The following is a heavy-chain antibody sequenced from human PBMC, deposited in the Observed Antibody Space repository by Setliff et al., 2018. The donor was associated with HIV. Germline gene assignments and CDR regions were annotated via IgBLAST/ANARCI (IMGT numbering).Heavy chain of an antibody. D-gene: IGHD2-15*01. J-gene: IGHJ3*01. CDR3: AAGYCCGGSCDPDAFDF. Sequence: GASVKVSCKDSGFTFTTSAMQWVRQARGQRLEWIGGIVVGSGNINYAQNLQERVTITRDMSTSTAYMELSSLRSEDTALYYCAAGYCCGGSCDPDAFDFWGQGPMVTVS. CDR1: GFTFTTSA. CDR2: IVVGSGNI. V-gene: IGHV1-58*02.